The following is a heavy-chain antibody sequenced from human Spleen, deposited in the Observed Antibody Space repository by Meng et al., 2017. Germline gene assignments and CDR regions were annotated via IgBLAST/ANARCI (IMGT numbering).Heavy chain of an antibody. CDR2: INPNDGYT. CDR1: GYNFIGYC. V-gene: IGHV1-2*07. CDR3: ARLEGG. D-gene: IGHD1-1*01. Sequence: HRGSAGGEVRNPGALWNASCKSSGYNFIGYCVCWGRRAPGEGLEGFGWINPNDGYTKYAHKFLGRVTVTRDTSTSTIYMEMSSLTYDDTAVYYCARLEGGWGQGTLVTVSS. J-gene: IGHJ4*02.